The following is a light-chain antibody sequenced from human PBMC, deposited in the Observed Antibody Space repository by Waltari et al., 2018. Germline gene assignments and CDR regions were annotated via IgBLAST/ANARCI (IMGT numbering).Light chain of an antibody. CDR2: EVY. CDR3: CSYAGSSTFT. J-gene: IGLJ2*01. Sequence: QSALTQPASVSGSPGQSITISCTGTSSDVGSYDLVSWYQQHQGKAPNLMTYEVYKRPSVVSNRFSCSKSGNTASLTISGLQAEDEADYYCCSYAGSSTFTFGGGTKLTVL. V-gene: IGLV2-23*02. CDR1: SSDVGSYDL.